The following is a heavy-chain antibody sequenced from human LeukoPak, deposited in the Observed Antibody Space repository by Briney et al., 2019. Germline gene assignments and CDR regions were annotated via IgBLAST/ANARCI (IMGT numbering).Heavy chain of an antibody. D-gene: IGHD2-2*01. V-gene: IGHV3-64D*09. Sequence: GGALRLSCSASGFTFSSYGMHWVRQAPGKGLEYVSAISSNGGSTYYADTVKGRFTISRDNSKTTLYLQMSSLRAEDTAVYYCVKGYCSSISCYGDCWGQGTLVTVSS. CDR2: ISSNGGST. J-gene: IGHJ4*02. CDR3: VKGYCSSISCYGDC. CDR1: GFTFSSYG.